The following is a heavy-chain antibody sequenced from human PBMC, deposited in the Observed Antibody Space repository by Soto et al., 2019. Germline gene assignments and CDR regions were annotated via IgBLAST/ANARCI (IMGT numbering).Heavy chain of an antibody. Sequence: SVKVSCKASGFTFTSSAVQWVRQARGQRLEWIGWIVVGSGNTNYAQKFQERVTITRDMSTSTAYMELSSLRSEDTAVYYCAADVPTIFGVVTHKNWFDPWGQGTLVTVSS. CDR1: GFTFTSSA. V-gene: IGHV1-58*01. J-gene: IGHJ5*02. CDR2: IVVGSGNT. CDR3: AADVPTIFGVVTHKNWFDP. D-gene: IGHD3-3*01.